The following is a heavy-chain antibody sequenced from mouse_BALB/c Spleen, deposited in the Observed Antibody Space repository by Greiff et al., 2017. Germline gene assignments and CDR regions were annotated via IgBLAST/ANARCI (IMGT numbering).Heavy chain of an antibody. CDR3: ARGTTVVATFDY. CDR1: GYTFTSYW. V-gene: IGHV1-69*02. CDR2: IDPSDSYT. Sequence: QVQLQQPGAELVKPGASVKLSCKASGYTFTSYWMHWVKQRPGQGLEWIGEIDPSDSYTNYNQKFKGKATLTVDKSSSTAYMQLSSLTSEDSAVYYCARGTTVVATFDYWGQGTTLTVSA. J-gene: IGHJ2*01. D-gene: IGHD1-1*01.